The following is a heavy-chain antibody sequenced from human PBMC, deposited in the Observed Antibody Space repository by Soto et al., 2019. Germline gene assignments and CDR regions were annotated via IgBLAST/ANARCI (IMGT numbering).Heavy chain of an antibody. D-gene: IGHD1-7*01. CDR2: INHSGST. CDR3: ARDLGITYYAFEI. Sequence: SETLSLTCAVYGGSFSGYYWSWIRQPPGKGLEWIGEINHSGSTNYNPSLKSRVTISVDTSKNQFSLKLSSVTAADTAVYYCARDLGITYYAFEIWGQGTMVTVSS. J-gene: IGHJ3*02. CDR1: GGSFSGYY. V-gene: IGHV4-34*01.